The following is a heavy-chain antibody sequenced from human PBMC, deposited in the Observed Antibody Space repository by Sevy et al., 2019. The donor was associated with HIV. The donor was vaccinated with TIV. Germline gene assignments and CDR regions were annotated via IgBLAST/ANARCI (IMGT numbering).Heavy chain of an antibody. V-gene: IGHV3-30*04. CDR2: ISYDGSYK. D-gene: IGHD6-19*01. CDR3: ARSVLAVAGSYGMDV. Sequence: GGSLRLSCAASGFTFNSYSMYWVRQAPGKGLEWLAVISYDGSYKYYADSVKGRFTISRDNSKNTLYLQMNSLRPEDTAVYYCARSVLAVAGSYGMDVWGQGTTVTVSS. CDR1: GFTFNSYS. J-gene: IGHJ6*02.